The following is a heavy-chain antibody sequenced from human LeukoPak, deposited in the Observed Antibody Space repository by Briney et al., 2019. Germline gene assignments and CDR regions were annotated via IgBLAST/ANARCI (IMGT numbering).Heavy chain of an antibody. CDR1: GYTFTSYY. Sequence: SVKVSCKASGYTFTSYYMHWVRQAPGQGLEWMGGIIPIFGTANYAQKFQGRVTITTDESTSTAYMELSSLRSEDTAVYYCARDGSPMATSDAFDIWGQGTMVTVSS. CDR2: IIPIFGTA. D-gene: IGHD5-24*01. V-gene: IGHV1-69*05. CDR3: ARDGSPMATSDAFDI. J-gene: IGHJ3*02.